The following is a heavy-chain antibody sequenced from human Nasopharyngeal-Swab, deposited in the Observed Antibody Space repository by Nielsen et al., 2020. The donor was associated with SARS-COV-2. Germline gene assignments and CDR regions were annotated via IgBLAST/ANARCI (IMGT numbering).Heavy chain of an antibody. CDR3: ARDAPAHYGAFY. J-gene: IGHJ4*02. CDR1: GFTFSSFG. Sequence: LKISCAASGFTFSSFGMHWVRQAPGKGLEWVAFIAHDASNEYYGDSVKGRFSISRDTSKNTLYLQMDSLRGEDTAVYYCARDAPAHYGAFYWGRGTLVTVSS. D-gene: IGHD4-17*01. V-gene: IGHV3-30*03. CDR2: IAHDASNE.